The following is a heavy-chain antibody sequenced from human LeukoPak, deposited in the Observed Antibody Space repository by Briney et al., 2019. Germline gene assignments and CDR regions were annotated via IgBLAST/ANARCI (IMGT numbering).Heavy chain of an antibody. CDR2: ISGSGGST. Sequence: PGGSLRLACAASGFRFSSYAMSWVRQAPGKGLEWVSAISGSGGSTYYADSVKGRFTISRDNAKNSLYLQMNSLRAEDTALYYCAKDRGSGWYYFDYWGQGTLVTVSS. V-gene: IGHV3-23*01. CDR3: AKDRGSGWYYFDY. J-gene: IGHJ4*02. CDR1: GFRFSSYA. D-gene: IGHD6-19*01.